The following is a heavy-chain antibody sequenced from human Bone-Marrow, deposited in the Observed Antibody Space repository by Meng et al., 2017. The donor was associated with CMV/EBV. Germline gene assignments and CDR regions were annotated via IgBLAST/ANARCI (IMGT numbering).Heavy chain of an antibody. CDR2: ISSSSSYI. J-gene: IGHJ1*01. CDR1: GFTLSSYS. V-gene: IGHV3-21*01. CDR3: ARDAVDDDFWSGQNSWYFQH. Sequence: ESPKILFAAPGFTLSSYSMNWVRQAPGKGLEWVSSISSSSSYIYYADSVKGRFTISRDNAKNSLYLQMNSLRAEDTAVYYCARDAVDDDFWSGQNSWYFQHWGQGTLVTVSS. D-gene: IGHD3-3*01.